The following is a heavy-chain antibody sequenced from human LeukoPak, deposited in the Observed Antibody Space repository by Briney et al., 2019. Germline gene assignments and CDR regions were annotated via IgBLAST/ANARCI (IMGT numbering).Heavy chain of an antibody. CDR3: AKGIYEIVAAGIDY. J-gene: IGHJ4*02. Sequence: GGSLRLSCAASGFTFSSYAMSWVRQAPGKGLEWVSAISGSGGSTYYADSVKGRFTISRDNSKNTPYLEMNSLRAEDTAVYYCAKGIYEIVAAGIDYWGQGTLVIVSS. D-gene: IGHD6-13*01. CDR2: ISGSGGST. V-gene: IGHV3-23*01. CDR1: GFTFSSYA.